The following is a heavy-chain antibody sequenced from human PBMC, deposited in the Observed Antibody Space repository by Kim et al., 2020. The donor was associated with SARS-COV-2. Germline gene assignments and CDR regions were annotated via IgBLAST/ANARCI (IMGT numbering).Heavy chain of an antibody. Sequence: SETLSLTCAVYGGSFSGYYWSWIRQPPGKGLEWIGEINHSGSTNYNPSLKSRVTISVDTSKNQFSLKLSSVTAADTAVYYCARGKVLVTTYYYYGMDVWGQGTTVTVSS. V-gene: IGHV4-34*01. D-gene: IGHD3-22*01. CDR1: GGSFSGYY. CDR3: ARGKVLVTTYYYYGMDV. J-gene: IGHJ6*02. CDR2: INHSGST.